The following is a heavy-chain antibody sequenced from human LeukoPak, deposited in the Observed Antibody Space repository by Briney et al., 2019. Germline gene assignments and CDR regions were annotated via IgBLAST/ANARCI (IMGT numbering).Heavy chain of an antibody. CDR1: GGSISGDY. CDR3: ARSVVTLYWYFDL. Sequence: PSETLSLTCTVSGGSISGDYYNWIRQPPGKGLEWNGYIYYSGSTNYNPSLKSRVTISLDTSKNQFSLKLSSVTTADTAVYYCARSVVTLYWYFDLWGRGTLVTVSS. CDR2: IYYSGST. V-gene: IGHV4-59*01. J-gene: IGHJ2*01. D-gene: IGHD4-23*01.